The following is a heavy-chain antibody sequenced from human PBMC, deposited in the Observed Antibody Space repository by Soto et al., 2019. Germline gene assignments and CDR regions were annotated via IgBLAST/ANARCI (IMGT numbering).Heavy chain of an antibody. Sequence: SETLSLTCALTGGSISSGGYSWSWIRQPPGKGLEWIGYIYHSGSTYYNPSLKSRVTISVDRSKNQFSLKLSSVTAADTAVYYCARTRYSSVTSYFHYWGQGTLLTVSS. V-gene: IGHV4-30-2*01. CDR2: IYHSGST. CDR1: GGSISSGGYS. CDR3: ARTRYSSVTSYFHY. D-gene: IGHD5-18*01. J-gene: IGHJ4*02.